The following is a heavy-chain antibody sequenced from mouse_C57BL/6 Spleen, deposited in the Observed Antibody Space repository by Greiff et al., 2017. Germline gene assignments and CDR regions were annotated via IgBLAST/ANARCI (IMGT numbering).Heavy chain of an antibody. Sequence: QVQLQQPGAELVMPGASVKLSCKASGYTFTSYWMHWVKQRPGQGLEWIGEIYPSDSYTNYNQKFKGKSTLTVDKSSSTAYMQLSSLTSEDSAVYYCARAGAMDYWGQGTSVTVSS. J-gene: IGHJ4*01. CDR2: IYPSDSYT. V-gene: IGHV1-69*01. CDR1: GYTFTSYW. CDR3: ARAGAMDY.